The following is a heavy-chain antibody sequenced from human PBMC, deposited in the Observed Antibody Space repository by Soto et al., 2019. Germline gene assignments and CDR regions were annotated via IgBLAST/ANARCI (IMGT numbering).Heavy chain of an antibody. Sequence: PGGSLRLSCSASGFTFSSYAMDWVRQAPGKGLEYVSAISSNGGSTYYADSVKGRFTISRDNSKNTLYLQMTSLREEDTAMYYCVKTRQWLRDAFDIWGQGTMVTVSS. V-gene: IGHV3-64D*06. CDR1: GFTFSSYA. J-gene: IGHJ3*02. D-gene: IGHD5-12*01. CDR3: VKTRQWLRDAFDI. CDR2: ISSNGGST.